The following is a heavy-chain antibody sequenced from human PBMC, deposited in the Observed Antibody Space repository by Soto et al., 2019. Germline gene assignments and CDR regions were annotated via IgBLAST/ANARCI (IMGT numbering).Heavy chain of an antibody. CDR2: IKSKSEGGTT. Sequence: QVVESGGGLVKPGGSHRLSCAASGFTVTNAWMTWVRQAPGKGLEWVGRIKSKSEGGTTDYAAPVKGRFSISRDDSKNTVYVQMNSLETEDTALYYCVSGVTWGQGTLVTVSS. CDR3: VSGVT. J-gene: IGHJ5*02. CDR1: GFTVTNAW. V-gene: IGHV3-15*07. D-gene: IGHD3-10*01.